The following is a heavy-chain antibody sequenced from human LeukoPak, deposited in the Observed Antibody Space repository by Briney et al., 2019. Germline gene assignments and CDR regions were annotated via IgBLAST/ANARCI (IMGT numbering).Heavy chain of an antibody. Sequence: GGSLRLSCAASEFTFSSYEMNWVRQAPGKGLEWVSYISNSGSTIYYADSVKGRFTISRGNAKNSLYLQMNSLRAEDTAVYYCAKTSGWHHDYWGQGTLVTVSS. V-gene: IGHV3-48*03. CDR3: AKTSGWHHDY. D-gene: IGHD6-19*01. J-gene: IGHJ4*02. CDR1: EFTFSSYE. CDR2: ISNSGSTI.